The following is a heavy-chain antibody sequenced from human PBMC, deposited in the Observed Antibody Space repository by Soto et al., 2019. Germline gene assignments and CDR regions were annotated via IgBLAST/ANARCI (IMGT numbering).Heavy chain of an antibody. J-gene: IGHJ6*02. Sequence: QVQLVQSGAEVKKPGSSVKVSCKASGGTFSSYAISWVRQAPGQGLEWMGGIIPIFGTANYAQKFQGRVTITADESTRTAYMGLSSLRSEDTAVYYCARVMTTVIHYYYYYGMDVWGQGTTVTVSS. V-gene: IGHV1-69*12. CDR2: IIPIFGTA. D-gene: IGHD4-4*01. CDR1: GGTFSSYA. CDR3: ARVMTTVIHYYYYYGMDV.